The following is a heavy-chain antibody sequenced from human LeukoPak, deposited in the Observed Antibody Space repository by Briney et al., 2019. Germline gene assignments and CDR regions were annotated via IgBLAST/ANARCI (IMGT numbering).Heavy chain of an antibody. CDR3: ARLGGSPDWFDP. D-gene: IGHD3-16*01. V-gene: IGHV4-39*01. Sequence: SETLSLTCTVSGGSISSSAYYWVWIRQPPGRGLEWITSIYYAGGAYYNPSLKSRVTISVDTSKNQFSLKLRSVTAADTAVYYCARLGGSPDWFDPWGQGTPVTVSS. CDR2: IYYAGGA. CDR1: GGSISSSAYY. J-gene: IGHJ5*02.